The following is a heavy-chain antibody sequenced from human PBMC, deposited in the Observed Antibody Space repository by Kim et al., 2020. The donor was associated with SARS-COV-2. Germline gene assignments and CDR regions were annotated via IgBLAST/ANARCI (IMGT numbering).Heavy chain of an antibody. Sequence: SETLSLTCAVYGGSFSGYYWSWIRQPPGKGLEWIGEINHSGSTNYNPSLKSRVTISVDTSKNQFSLKLSSVTAADTAVYYCASLNYYGSGSYIDYWGQGTLVTVSS. CDR2: INHSGST. V-gene: IGHV4-34*01. CDR3: ASLNYYGSGSYIDY. D-gene: IGHD3-10*01. CDR1: GGSFSGYY. J-gene: IGHJ4*02.